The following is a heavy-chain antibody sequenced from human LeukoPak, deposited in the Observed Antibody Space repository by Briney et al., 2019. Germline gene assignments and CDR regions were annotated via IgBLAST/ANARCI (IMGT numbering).Heavy chain of an antibody. D-gene: IGHD2-21*01. Sequence: GGSLRLSCAASGFTFSSYGMSWVRQAPGKGLEWVSAISGSGGSTYYAHSVKGRFTISRDNSKNTPYLQMNSLRAEDTAVYYCARDGELDYWGQGTLVTVSS. CDR3: ARDGELDY. CDR1: GFTFSSYG. J-gene: IGHJ4*02. V-gene: IGHV3-23*01. CDR2: ISGSGGST.